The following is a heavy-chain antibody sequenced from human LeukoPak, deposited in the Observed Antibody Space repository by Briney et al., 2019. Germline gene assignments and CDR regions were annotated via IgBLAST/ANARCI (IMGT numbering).Heavy chain of an antibody. CDR2: INHSGST. D-gene: IGHD3-10*01. J-gene: IGHJ4*02. CDR3: AKAAYGSGSYYKETIDY. V-gene: IGHV4-34*01. Sequence: SETLSLTCTVSGGSISSYYWSWIRQPPGKGLEWIGEINHSGSTNYNPSLKSRVTISVDTSKNQFSLKLSSVTAADTAVYYCAKAAYGSGSYYKETIDYWGQGTLVTVSS. CDR1: GGSISSYY.